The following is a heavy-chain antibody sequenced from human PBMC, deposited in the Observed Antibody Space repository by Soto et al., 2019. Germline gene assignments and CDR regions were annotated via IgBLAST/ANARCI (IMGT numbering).Heavy chain of an antibody. J-gene: IGHJ6*03. D-gene: IGHD3-10*01. V-gene: IGHV3-33*01. CDR1: GFTFSSYA. CDR2: IWDDGSNK. Sequence: QVQLVESGGGVVQPGRSLRLSCAASGFTFSSYAMHWVRQAPGKGLEWVAVIWDDGSNKYYGDSVKGRFTISRDNSKNPQYLQKNSGRDEETAEYYCARDRVAATKVRGVIKTGYDYLGVWGKGTT. CDR3: ARDRVAATKVRGVIKTGYDYLGV.